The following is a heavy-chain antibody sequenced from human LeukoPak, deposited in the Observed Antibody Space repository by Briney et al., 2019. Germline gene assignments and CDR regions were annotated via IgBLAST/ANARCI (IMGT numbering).Heavy chain of an antibody. Sequence: SETLSLTCAVYGGSFSGYYWSWIRQPPGKGLEWIREINHSGSTNYNPSLKSRVTISVDTSKNQFSLKLSSVTAADTAVYYCARGKRYSSSSIDYWGQGTLVTVSS. CDR2: INHSGST. V-gene: IGHV4-34*01. D-gene: IGHD6-6*01. J-gene: IGHJ4*02. CDR3: ARGKRYSSSSIDY. CDR1: GGSFSGYY.